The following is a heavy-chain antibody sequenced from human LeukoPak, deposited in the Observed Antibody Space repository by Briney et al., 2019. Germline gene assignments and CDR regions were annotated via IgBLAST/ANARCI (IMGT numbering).Heavy chain of an antibody. CDR3: ARVLISSGWYYDY. V-gene: IGHV1-2*02. D-gene: IGHD6-19*01. CDR1: GYTFTDYY. CDR2: INPNSGGT. Sequence: ASVTVSCKASGYTFTDYYIHWVRQAPGQGLEWMGWINPNSGGTNYAQKFQGRVTMTRDTSISTAYMELSRLRSDDTAVYYCARVLISSGWYYDYWGQGTLVTVSS. J-gene: IGHJ4*02.